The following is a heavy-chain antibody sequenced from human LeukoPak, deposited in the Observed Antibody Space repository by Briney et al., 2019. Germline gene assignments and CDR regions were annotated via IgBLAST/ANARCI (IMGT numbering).Heavy chain of an antibody. V-gene: IGHV1-18*01. CDR2: ISAYSNNT. D-gene: IGHD5-18*01. CDR1: GYTFTSYG. CDR3: ARGGIHLWPRAFDY. Sequence: GASVRVSCKASGYTFTSYGMSWVRQAPGQGLEWVGWISAYSNNTNYAQTVQGRVTMTTDTPTSTAYMELRSLRSDDTAVYFCARGGIHLWPRAFDYWGQGTLVTVSS. J-gene: IGHJ4*02.